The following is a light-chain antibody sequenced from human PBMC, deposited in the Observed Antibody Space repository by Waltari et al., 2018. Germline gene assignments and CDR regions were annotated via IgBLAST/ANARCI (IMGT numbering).Light chain of an antibody. V-gene: IGLV2-23*01. J-gene: IGLJ3*02. CDR3: CSYAGSGTTWV. CDR1: SIDVGSYNL. CDR2: EDN. Sequence: QSALTQPASVSGSPGQSITISCTGASIDVGSYNLVSWYQQHPDKAPKLMIYEDNKRPQGVSTRFSGSKDGNTASLTISGLQAEDEADYYCCSYAGSGTTWVFGGGTKLTVL.